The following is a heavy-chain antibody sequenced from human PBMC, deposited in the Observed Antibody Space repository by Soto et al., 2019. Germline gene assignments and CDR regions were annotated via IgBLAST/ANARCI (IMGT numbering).Heavy chain of an antibody. J-gene: IGHJ6*01. CDR3: ARDTGPNGYNYYSFGMDV. V-gene: IGHV3-30-3*01. D-gene: IGHD5-18*01. CDR1: VFTFSNYA. CDR2: ISYDGSDK. Sequence: PVGSLRLSCASSVFTFSNYAMHWVRHSPGKWLEWVAVISYDGSDKYNANSVKGRFTISRDNSKNTLYLQMNSLRAEDTAVYYCARDTGPNGYNYYSFGMDVWGQGTTVSVSS.